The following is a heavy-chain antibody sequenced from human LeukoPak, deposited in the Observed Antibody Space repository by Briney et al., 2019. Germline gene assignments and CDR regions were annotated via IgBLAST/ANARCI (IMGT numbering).Heavy chain of an antibody. CDR2: IDPSDSYT. D-gene: IGHD2-2*01. V-gene: IGHV5-10-1*01. Sequence: GESLKISCKDSGHSFTSYWISWVRQMPGKGLEWMGRIDPSDSYTNYSPSFQGHVTISADKSISTAYLQWSSLKASDTAMYYCARHAGNIVVVPAAINGMDVWGQGTTVTVSS. CDR3: ARHAGNIVVVPAAINGMDV. J-gene: IGHJ6*02. CDR1: GHSFTSYW.